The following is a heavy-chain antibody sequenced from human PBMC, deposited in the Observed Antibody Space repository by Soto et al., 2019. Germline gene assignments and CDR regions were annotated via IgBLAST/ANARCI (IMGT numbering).Heavy chain of an antibody. J-gene: IGHJ4*02. V-gene: IGHV3-66*01. CDR2: IYSGGST. D-gene: IGHD3-16*01. CDR3: VRSRFVALGVTLVDY. Sequence: EVQLVESGGGLVQPGGSLRLSCAASGFTVSNNYINWVRQAPGKGLESVSIIYSGGSTYYADSVKGRFTISRDNSKNTLYLQMTSLRAEDTAVYYCVRSRFVALGVTLVDYWGQGTQVTVSS. CDR1: GFTVSNNY.